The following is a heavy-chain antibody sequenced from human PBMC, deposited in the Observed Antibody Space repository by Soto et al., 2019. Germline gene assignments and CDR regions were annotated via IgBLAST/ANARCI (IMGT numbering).Heavy chain of an antibody. D-gene: IGHD3-3*01. CDR1: GGTFSSYA. Sequence: SVKVSCKASGGTFSSYAISWVRQAPGQGLEWMGGIIPIFGTANYAQKFQGRVTITADKSTSTAYMELSSLRAEDTAVYYCAKPSYLFGVVIIGAFDYWGQGALVTVSS. CDR3: AKPSYLFGVVIIGAFDY. J-gene: IGHJ4*02. V-gene: IGHV1-69*06. CDR2: IIPIFGTA.